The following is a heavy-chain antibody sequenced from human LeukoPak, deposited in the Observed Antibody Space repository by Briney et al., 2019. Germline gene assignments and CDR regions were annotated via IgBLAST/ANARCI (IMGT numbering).Heavy chain of an antibody. Sequence: PGGSLRLSCTTSGFTFGDYAVSWFRQAPGEGLGWVSFSRSKTYGGTTEYAASVKGRFTISRDDSRSIAYLQMNSLKTEDTAVYYCSKGPYDFDFWGQGTLVTVSS. CDR1: GFTFGDYA. CDR3: SKGPYDFDF. V-gene: IGHV3-49*03. J-gene: IGHJ4*02. D-gene: IGHD4-17*01. CDR2: SRSKTYGGTT.